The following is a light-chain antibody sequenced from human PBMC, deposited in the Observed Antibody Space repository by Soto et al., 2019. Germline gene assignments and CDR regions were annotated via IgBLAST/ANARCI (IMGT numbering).Light chain of an antibody. CDR1: QSVSTN. J-gene: IGKJ2*01. CDR2: GAS. CDR3: QHYNSWPRRT. Sequence: EIVMTQSPATLSASAGERATLSCRASQSVSTNLAWYQQKPGQAPRLLICGASTRATRIQARFRGRGSGTEFTLTIRSLRSEDFAVPYCQHYNSWPRRTFGQGTKLEIK. V-gene: IGKV3-15*01.